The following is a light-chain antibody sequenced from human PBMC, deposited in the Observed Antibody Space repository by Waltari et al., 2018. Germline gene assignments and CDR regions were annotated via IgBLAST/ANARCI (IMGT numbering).Light chain of an antibody. CDR3: QSSDAAGTPRV. CDR1: GLPTRH. CDR2: RDT. Sequence: YELTQPPSVSVSPGQTARITCSGDGLPTRHVYWYQKKAGQAPLLVMSRDTERPSGIPERFSGSISGTTVTLTIGSVQAEDEADYFCQSSDAAGTPRVFGGGTKLTVL. J-gene: IGLJ2*01. V-gene: IGLV3-25*03.